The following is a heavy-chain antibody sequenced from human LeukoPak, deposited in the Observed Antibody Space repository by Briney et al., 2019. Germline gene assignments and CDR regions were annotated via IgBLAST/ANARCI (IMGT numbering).Heavy chain of an antibody. CDR2: LSGSGGST. D-gene: IGHD5-18*01. Sequence: GGSLRLSCVFSGFTFSSYAMSWVRQAPGKGLEWVSSLSGSGGSTYYADSVKGRFTISRDNSKNTLYLQMNSLRVEDTAVYYCAKDPHAGYSFAYWGQGTLVTVSS. CDR3: AKDPHAGYSFAY. V-gene: IGHV3-23*01. CDR1: GFTFSSYA. J-gene: IGHJ4*02.